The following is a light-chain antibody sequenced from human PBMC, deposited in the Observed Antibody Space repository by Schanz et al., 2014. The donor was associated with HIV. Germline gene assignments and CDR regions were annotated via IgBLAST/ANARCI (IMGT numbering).Light chain of an antibody. Sequence: QSALTQPASVSGSPGQSITISCTGTSSDVGGYNYVSWYQQHPGKAPTLMIYDVSNRPSGVSYRFSGSKSGNTASLTISGLQAEDEADYYCSSYTTSNTYVVIGGGTKLTVL. V-gene: IGLV2-14*01. CDR1: SSDVGGYNY. CDR2: DVS. CDR3: SSYTTSNTYVV. J-gene: IGLJ2*01.